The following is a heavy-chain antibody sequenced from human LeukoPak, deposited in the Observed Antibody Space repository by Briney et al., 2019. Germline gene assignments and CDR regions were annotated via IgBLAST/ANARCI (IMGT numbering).Heavy chain of an antibody. V-gene: IGHV4-39*01. CDR3: ARHDWVVTASNLDY. J-gene: IGHJ4*02. CDR1: GGSLSSSSYY. CDR2: IYYSGST. D-gene: IGHD2-21*02. Sequence: SETLSLTCTVSGGSLSSSSYYWDWIRHPPGKGLEWIGSIYYSGSTYYNQSLKSRFTISVDTSKNQFSLKLSTLTAADTAVYYWARHDWVVTASNLDYWGQGTLVTVSS.